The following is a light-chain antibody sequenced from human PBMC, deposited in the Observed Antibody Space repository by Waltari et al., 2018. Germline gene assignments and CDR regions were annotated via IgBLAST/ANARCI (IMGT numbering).Light chain of an antibody. J-gene: IGLJ3*02. CDR1: SSTTGGHF. CDR3: AAWDDNLTGPL. V-gene: IGLV1-47*01. Sequence: SVLTQPPSASGTPGQTVTIPCSGSSSTTGGHFASWYPQPPGMAPQLLISTNHQRPSGVPDRFSGSKSGTSASLAISGLRSDDEAEYYCAAWDDNLTGPLFGGGTKVTVL. CDR2: TNH.